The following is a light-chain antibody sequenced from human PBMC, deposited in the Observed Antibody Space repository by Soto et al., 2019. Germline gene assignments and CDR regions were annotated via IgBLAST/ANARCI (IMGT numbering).Light chain of an antibody. CDR1: SSDVGAYNF. CDR3: SAYTVSRTYV. Sequence: QSLLSEPASVSWSPGHSITISCPGTSSDVGAYNFVSWHQQHPGKAPKLMIYNVYDRPSGISYRFSGSKSGNTASLTISGLQGEEEADYYCSAYTVSRTYVFGTGTKVTVL. CDR2: NVY. J-gene: IGLJ1*01. V-gene: IGLV2-14*03.